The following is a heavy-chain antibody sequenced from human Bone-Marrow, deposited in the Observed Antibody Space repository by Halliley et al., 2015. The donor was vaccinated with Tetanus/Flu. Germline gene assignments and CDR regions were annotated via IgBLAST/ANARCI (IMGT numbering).Heavy chain of an antibody. J-gene: IGHJ1*01. V-gene: IGHV4-59*01. D-gene: IGHD1-26*01. Sequence: LRLSCTVSGGSISNYYWSWIRQPPGKRPEWIGYIYYSGSTIYNPSLKSRVSISADTSKNQFSLKLISVTAADTAVYYCARGDSGHYWHFQHWGQGPLVSVSS. CDR1: GGSISNYY. CDR3: ARGDSGHYWHFQH. CDR2: IYYSGST.